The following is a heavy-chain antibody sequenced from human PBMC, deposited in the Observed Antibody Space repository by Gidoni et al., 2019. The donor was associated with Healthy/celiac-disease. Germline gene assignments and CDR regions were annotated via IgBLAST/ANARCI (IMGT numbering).Heavy chain of an antibody. V-gene: IGHV1-69*01. J-gene: IGHJ4*02. D-gene: IGHD1-26*01. CDR1: GDNFSSYA. CDR3: ERWAGCYSYSFDY. Sequence: QVQQVQSGDEVKRPMSSEEVSCKAPGDNFSSYAIGWVQQAPGQGLEWMGGIIPIFGTANYAQKFQGRVTLTADDPTTTAYIELSSFRSEDTPVYYCERWAGCYSYSFDYWGQGPLVTVAS. CDR2: IIPIFGTA.